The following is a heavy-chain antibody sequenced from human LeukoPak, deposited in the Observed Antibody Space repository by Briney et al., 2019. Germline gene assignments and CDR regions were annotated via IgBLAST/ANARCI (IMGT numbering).Heavy chain of an antibody. Sequence: PGGSLRLSCAASGFTFSSYAMSWVRQAPGKGLEWVAVISYDGSNKYYADSVKGRFTISRDNAKNSLDLQMNSLRAEDTAVYYCARVGYCSDSSCHAAGWYFDLWGRGTLVTVSS. V-gene: IGHV3-30*04. D-gene: IGHD2-2*01. CDR1: GFTFSSYA. CDR2: ISYDGSNK. CDR3: ARVGYCSDSSCHAAGWYFDL. J-gene: IGHJ2*01.